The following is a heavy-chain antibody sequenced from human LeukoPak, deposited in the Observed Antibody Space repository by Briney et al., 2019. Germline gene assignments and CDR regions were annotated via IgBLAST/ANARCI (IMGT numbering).Heavy chain of an antibody. CDR2: INQDGSEK. J-gene: IGHJ5*02. Sequence: GGSLRLSCAVSGFPFSTFWMSWVRQAPGKGLEWVANINQDGSEKYYVDSVRGRFAISRDNAKNSLSLQMNSLRAEDTAVYYCARPLMYYYGSETYFWFDPWGQGTLVTVSS. CDR1: GFPFSTFW. V-gene: IGHV3-7*01. D-gene: IGHD3-10*01. CDR3: ARPLMYYYGSETYFWFDP.